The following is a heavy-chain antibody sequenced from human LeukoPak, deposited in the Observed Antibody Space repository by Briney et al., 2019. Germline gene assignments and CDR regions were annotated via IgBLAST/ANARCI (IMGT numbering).Heavy chain of an antibody. V-gene: IGHV1-69*13. J-gene: IGHJ4*02. CDR1: GGTFSNYA. D-gene: IGHD2-21*01. CDR2: IIPIFGTA. Sequence: ASVKVSCRASGGTFSNYAISWVRQAPGQGLEWMGGIIPIFGTANYAQKFQGRVTITADESTSTAYMELSSLRSEDTAVYYCARPAASPLHYSLDHWGQGTLVTVSS. CDR3: ARPAASPLHYSLDH.